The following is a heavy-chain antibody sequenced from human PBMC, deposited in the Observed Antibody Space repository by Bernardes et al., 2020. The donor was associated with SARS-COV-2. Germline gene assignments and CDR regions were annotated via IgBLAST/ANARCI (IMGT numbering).Heavy chain of an antibody. V-gene: IGHV3-7*03. D-gene: IGHD3-3*01. CDR2: IKQDGSEK. J-gene: IGHJ4*02. CDR1: GFTFSSYW. Sequence: GWSLSLSCAASGFTFSSYWMSWVRQAPGKGLEWVANIKQDGSEKYYVDSVKGRFTISRDNAKNSLYLQMNSLRAEDTAVYYCARANNDFWSGGDIWDYWGQGTLVTVAS. CDR3: ARANNDFWSGGDIWDY.